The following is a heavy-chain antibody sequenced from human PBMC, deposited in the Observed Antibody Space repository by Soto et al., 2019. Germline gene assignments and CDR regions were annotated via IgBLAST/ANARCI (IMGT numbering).Heavy chain of an antibody. CDR3: ARGATVIPLSYWYFDL. D-gene: IGHD4-17*01. Sequence: PGAALKISCKGSGYSFTSYWIGWVRQMPGKGLEWMGIIYPGDSDTRYSPSFQSQVTISADKSISTAYLQWSSLKASDTAMYYCARGATVIPLSYWYFDLWGRGTLVTVSS. CDR2: IYPGDSDT. V-gene: IGHV5-51*01. J-gene: IGHJ2*01. CDR1: GYSFTSYW.